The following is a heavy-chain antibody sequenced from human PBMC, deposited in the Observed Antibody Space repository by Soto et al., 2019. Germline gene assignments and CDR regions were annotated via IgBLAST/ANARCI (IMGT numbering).Heavy chain of an antibody. D-gene: IGHD3-10*01. CDR3: AHSPVGPIYGEYFDY. Sequence: QITLKESGPTLVKPTQTLTLTCTFSGFSLSTSGVGVGWIRQPPGKALEWLALIYWDDDKRYSPSLKSRLTITNDTSKKQVVLTMSNMDPVDTATYYCAHSPVGPIYGEYFDYWGQGTLVTVSS. CDR2: IYWDDDK. CDR1: GFSLSTSGVG. J-gene: IGHJ4*02. V-gene: IGHV2-5*02.